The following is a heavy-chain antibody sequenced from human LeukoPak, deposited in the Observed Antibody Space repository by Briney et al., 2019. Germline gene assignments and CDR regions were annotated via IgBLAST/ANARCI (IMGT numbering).Heavy chain of an antibody. CDR3: AELGITMIGGV. J-gene: IGHJ6*04. V-gene: IGHV3-48*03. CDR1: GFTFSSFE. CDR2: ISTSGGTK. Sequence: GGSLRLSCAASGFTFSSFEMNWVRQAPGRGLEWLSHISTSGGTKYYADSVKGRFTISRDNAKNSLYLQMNSLRAEDTAVYYCAELGITMIGGVWGKGTTVTISS. D-gene: IGHD3-10*02.